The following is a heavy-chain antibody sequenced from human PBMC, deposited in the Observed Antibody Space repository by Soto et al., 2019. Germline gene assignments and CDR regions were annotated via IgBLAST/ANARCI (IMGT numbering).Heavy chain of an antibody. V-gene: IGHV3-30-3*01. CDR1: GSTFSNYI. CDR2: ISYDGSNK. D-gene: IGHD2-15*01. Sequence: QLQLVESGGGVVQPGTSLRLSCTASGSTFSNYIIHWVRRAPGKGLDWVAFISYDGSNKDYADSVEGRFTISRDNSKSTLYLQLSSLRPEDTAVYYCAGGDNYYALAVWGQGTTVTVSS. J-gene: IGHJ6*02. CDR3: AGGDNYYALAV.